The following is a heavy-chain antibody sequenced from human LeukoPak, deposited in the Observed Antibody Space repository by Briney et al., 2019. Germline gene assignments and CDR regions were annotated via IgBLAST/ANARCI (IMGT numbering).Heavy chain of an antibody. Sequence: PSETLSLTCTVSGHSISSGHSWGWIRQPPGKGLEWIGSISYSGSTYYNPSLKSRVTISVDTSKNQFSLKLSSVTTADTAVYYCARERGSGSYYSNYFDYWGQGTLVTVSS. D-gene: IGHD3-10*01. J-gene: IGHJ4*02. CDR3: ARERGSGSYYSNYFDY. CDR1: GHSISSGHS. CDR2: ISYSGST. V-gene: IGHV4-38-2*02.